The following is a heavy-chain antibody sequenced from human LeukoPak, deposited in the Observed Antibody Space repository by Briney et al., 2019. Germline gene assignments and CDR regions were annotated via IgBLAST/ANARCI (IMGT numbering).Heavy chain of an antibody. CDR3: ARGRRGYCSGGSCHNWFDP. CDR2: MNPNSGNT. J-gene: IGHJ5*02. CDR1: GYTFTSYD. D-gene: IGHD2-15*01. Sequence: ASVKVSCKASGYTFTSYDINWVRQATGQGLEWMGWMNPNSGNTGYAQKFQGRVTITRNTSISTAYMELSSLRSEDTAVYYCARGRRGYCSGGSCHNWFDPWGQGTLVTVS. V-gene: IGHV1-8*03.